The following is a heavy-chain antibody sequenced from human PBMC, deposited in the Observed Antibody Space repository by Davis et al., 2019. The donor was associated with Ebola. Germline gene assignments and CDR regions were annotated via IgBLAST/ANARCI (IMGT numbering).Heavy chain of an antibody. CDR1: GYTFTNYD. CDR2: MNPNSGNT. V-gene: IGHV1-8*01. J-gene: IGHJ4*02. CDR3: ARQIKRATQGSYFDC. Sequence: VKVSCKASGYTFTNYDVEWVRQATGQGLEWMGWMNPNSGNTGYAQKFQGRVTMTRSTSINTAYMELSSLRSEDSAVYYCARQIKRATQGSYFDCWGQGTLVTVSS.